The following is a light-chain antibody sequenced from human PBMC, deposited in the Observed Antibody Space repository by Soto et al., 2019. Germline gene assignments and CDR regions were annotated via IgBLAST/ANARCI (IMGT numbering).Light chain of an antibody. CDR3: CSYAGSSTLV. V-gene: IGLV2-23*02. J-gene: IGLJ2*01. CDR2: EVS. CDR1: SSDVGSYNL. Sequence: QPVLTQPASVSESPGQSITISCTGTSSDVGSYNLVSWYQQHPGKAPKLMIYEVSKRPSGVSNRFSGSKSGNTASLTISGLQAEDEADYYCCSYAGSSTLVFGGGTKLTVL.